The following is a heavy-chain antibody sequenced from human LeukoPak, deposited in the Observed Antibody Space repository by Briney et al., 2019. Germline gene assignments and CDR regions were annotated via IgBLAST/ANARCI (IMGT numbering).Heavy chain of an antibody. CDR2: IYTSGST. CDR1: GGSISSGSYY. J-gene: IGHJ4*02. D-gene: IGHD4-17*01. CDR3: ARLTTVTPYYFDY. V-gene: IGHV4-61*02. Sequence: PSQTLSLTCTVSGGSISSGSYYWSWIRQPAGKGLEWIGRIYTSGSTNYNPSLKSRVTISVDTSKNQFSLKLSSVTAADTAVYYCARLTTVTPYYFDYWGQGTLVTVSS.